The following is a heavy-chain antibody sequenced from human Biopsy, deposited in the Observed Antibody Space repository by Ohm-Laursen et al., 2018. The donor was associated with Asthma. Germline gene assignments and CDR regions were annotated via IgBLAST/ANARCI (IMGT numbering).Heavy chain of an antibody. CDR3: ARDSYSSGLYDDFES. CDR1: GFTFGDYW. D-gene: IGHD6-19*01. Sequence: SLRLSCAASGFTFGDYWMSWIRQAPGKGLEWIPYINGKSNSIEYADSVKGRFTISRDNAKNSLYLQMNSLRAEDTAVYYCARDSYSSGLYDDFESWGQGTLVTVSS. J-gene: IGHJ4*02. CDR2: INGKSNSI. V-gene: IGHV3-11*01.